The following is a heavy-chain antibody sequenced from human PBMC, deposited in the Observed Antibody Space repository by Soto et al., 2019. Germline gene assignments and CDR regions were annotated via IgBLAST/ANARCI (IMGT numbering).Heavy chain of an antibody. CDR1: GYTLTELS. CDR2: FDPEDGET. Sequence: ASVKVSCKVSGYTLTELSMHWVRQAPGKGLEWMGGFDPEDGETIYAQKFQGRVTMTEDTSTDTAYMELSSLRSDDTAVYYCATVLQRWELHPFDYWGQGTLVTVSS. CDR3: ATVLQRWELHPFDY. V-gene: IGHV1-24*01. D-gene: IGHD1-26*01. J-gene: IGHJ4*02.